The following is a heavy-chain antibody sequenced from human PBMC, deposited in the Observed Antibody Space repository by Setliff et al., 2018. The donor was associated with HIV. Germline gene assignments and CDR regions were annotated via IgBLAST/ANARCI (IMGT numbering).Heavy chain of an antibody. CDR1: GGSFSGYY. CDR3: NIYYYYYMDA. Sequence: PSETLSLTCAVYGGSFSGYYWSWIRQPPGKGLEWIGEINHSGSTNYNPSLKSRVTMSVDTSKNQFSLKLSSVTAADTAVYYCNIYYYYYMDAWGKGTTVTVS. J-gene: IGHJ6*03. CDR2: INHSGST. V-gene: IGHV4-34*01.